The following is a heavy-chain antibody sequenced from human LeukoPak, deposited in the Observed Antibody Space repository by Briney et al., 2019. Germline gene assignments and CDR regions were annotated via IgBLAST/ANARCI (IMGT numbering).Heavy chain of an antibody. D-gene: IGHD5-12*01. Sequence: ASVKVSCKASGYTFTGYYMHWVRQAPGQGLEWMGWINPNSGGTKHAQKFQCRVTMTRDTSITTAYMELSRLRSDDTAVYYCARPPGARYSGYDVHFDYWGQGTLVTVSS. CDR1: GYTFTGYY. J-gene: IGHJ4*02. V-gene: IGHV1-2*02. CDR2: INPNSGGT. CDR3: ARPPGARYSGYDVHFDY.